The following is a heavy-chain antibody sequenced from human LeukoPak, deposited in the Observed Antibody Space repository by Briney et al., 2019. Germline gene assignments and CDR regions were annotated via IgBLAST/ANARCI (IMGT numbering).Heavy chain of an antibody. CDR1: GFTFSSYW. CDR3: AKDRRRMVRGVISRGYYYGMDV. Sequence: PGGSLRLSCAASGFTFSSYWMSWVRQAPGKGLEWVANIKQDGSEKYYVDSVKGRFTISRDNAKNSLYLQMNSLRAEDTALYYCAKDRRRMVRGVISRGYYYGMDVWGQGTTVTVSS. D-gene: IGHD3-10*01. V-gene: IGHV3-7*03. J-gene: IGHJ6*02. CDR2: IKQDGSEK.